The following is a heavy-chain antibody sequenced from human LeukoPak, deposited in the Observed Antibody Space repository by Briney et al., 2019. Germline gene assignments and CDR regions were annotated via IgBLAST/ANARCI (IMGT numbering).Heavy chain of an antibody. CDR1: GFTFDDYA. Sequence: GGSLRLSCAASGFTFDDYAMHWVRQAPGKGLEWVSGISWNSGSIGYADSVKGRFTISRDNAKNSLYLQMNSLRAEDAAVYYCARRGYSYGYYYYYYGMDVWGQGTTVTVSS. V-gene: IGHV3-9*01. CDR3: ARRGYSYGYYYYYYGMDV. CDR2: ISWNSGSI. D-gene: IGHD5-18*01. J-gene: IGHJ6*02.